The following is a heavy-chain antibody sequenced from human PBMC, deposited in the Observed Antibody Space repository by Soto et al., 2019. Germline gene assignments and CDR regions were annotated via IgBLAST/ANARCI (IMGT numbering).Heavy chain of an antibody. Sequence: PGESLKISCKGSGYSFTSYWIGWVHQMPGKGLEWMGIIYPGDSDTRYSPSFQGQVTISADKSISTAYLQWSSLKASDTAMYYCARRDRSGYDRAENDAFDIWGQGTMVTVSS. CDR3: ARRDRSGYDRAENDAFDI. D-gene: IGHD5-12*01. J-gene: IGHJ3*02. CDR2: IYPGDSDT. CDR1: GYSFTSYW. V-gene: IGHV5-51*07.